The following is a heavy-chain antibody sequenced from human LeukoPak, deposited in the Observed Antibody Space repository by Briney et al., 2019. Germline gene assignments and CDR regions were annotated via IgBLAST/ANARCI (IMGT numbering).Heavy chain of an antibody. Sequence: GGSLRLSCAASGFTFDDYGMSWVRQAPGTGLEWVSGINWNGGSTGYADSVKGRFTISRDNAKNSLYLQMNSLRAEDTALYHCARSSGNYYYYGMDVWGQGTTVTVSS. CDR2: INWNGGST. CDR1: GFTFDDYG. CDR3: ARSSGNYYYYGMDV. V-gene: IGHV3-20*01. J-gene: IGHJ6*02.